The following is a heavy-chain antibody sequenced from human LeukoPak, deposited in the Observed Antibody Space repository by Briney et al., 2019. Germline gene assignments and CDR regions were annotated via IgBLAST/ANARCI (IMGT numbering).Heavy chain of an antibody. J-gene: IGHJ4*02. CDR3: ARRPGAFTFDY. CDR1: GASISSYY. D-gene: IGHD3-16*01. Sequence: SETLSLTCTVSGASISSYYWSWVRQPPGKGLEWIGYIYHSGSTYYSPSLKSRVTISIDTSKNQFSLKLSSVTAADTAVCYCARRPGAFTFDYWGQGTLVTVSS. CDR2: IYHSGST. V-gene: IGHV4-59*12.